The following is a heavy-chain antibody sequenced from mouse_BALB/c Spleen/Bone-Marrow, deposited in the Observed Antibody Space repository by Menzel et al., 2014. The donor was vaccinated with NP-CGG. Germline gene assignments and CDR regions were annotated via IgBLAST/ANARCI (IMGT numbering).Heavy chain of an antibody. CDR1: GDSITSGY. J-gene: IGHJ4*01. V-gene: IGHV3-8*02. D-gene: IGHD1-1*01. Sequence: VQLKESGPSLVKPSQTLSLTCSVTGDSITSGYWNWIRKFPGNKLEYMAYISYSGSTYYNPSLKSRISITRDTSKNQYYLQLNSVTTGDTATYYCARGGGSSYNYAMDYWGQGTSVTVSS. CDR2: ISYSGST. CDR3: ARGGGSSYNYAMDY.